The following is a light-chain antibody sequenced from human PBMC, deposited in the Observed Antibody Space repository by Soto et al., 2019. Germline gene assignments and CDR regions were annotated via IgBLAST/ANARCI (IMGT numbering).Light chain of an antibody. CDR1: SSNIGAGYD. CDR3: HSYDGSLTGSV. Sequence: QSVLTQPPSVSGAPGQRVTISCTGSSSNIGAGYDVHWYQQLPGTVPKLLIYGNSNRPSGVPDRFSGSKSGTSAFLAITGLQAEDEADYYCHSYDGSLTGSVFGGGTKVTVL. V-gene: IGLV1-40*01. J-gene: IGLJ2*01. CDR2: GNS.